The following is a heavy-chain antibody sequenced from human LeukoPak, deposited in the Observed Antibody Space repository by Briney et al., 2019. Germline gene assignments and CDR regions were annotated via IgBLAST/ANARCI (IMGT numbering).Heavy chain of an antibody. Sequence: GGSLRLSCAASGFTFTSYAMSWVRQAPGKGLEWVSTISGNGGGTYYADSVKGRFTISRDNSKNTLYLQMNSLRAEDAAVYYCAKDPNYYDSSGLSGYWGQGTLVTVSS. CDR2: ISGNGGGT. CDR3: AKDPNYYDSSGLSGY. D-gene: IGHD3-22*01. V-gene: IGHV3-23*01. CDR1: GFTFTSYA. J-gene: IGHJ4*02.